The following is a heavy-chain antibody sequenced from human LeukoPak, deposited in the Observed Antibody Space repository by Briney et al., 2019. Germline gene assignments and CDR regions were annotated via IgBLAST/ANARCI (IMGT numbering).Heavy chain of an antibody. CDR3: ARSRRRWLQSWAFDI. J-gene: IGHJ3*02. CDR2: IIPIFGTA. D-gene: IGHD5-24*01. Sequence: ASVKVSCKASGGTFSSYAISWVRQAPGQGLEWMGGIIPIFGTANYAQKFQGRVTITADESTSTAYMELSSLRSEDTAVYYCARSRRRWLQSWAFDIWGQGTMVTVSS. V-gene: IGHV1-69*13. CDR1: GGTFSSYA.